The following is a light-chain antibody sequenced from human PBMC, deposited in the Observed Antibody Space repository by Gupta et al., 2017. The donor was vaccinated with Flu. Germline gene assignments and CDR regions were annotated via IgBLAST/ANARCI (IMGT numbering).Light chain of an antibody. Sequence: ASVGDRVTSTCRASQSISNWLAWYQQKPGKVPKLLIYQASSVESGVPSRFSGSGSGTEFTLTISSLQPDDVATYYCQRYDSLWTFGQGTRVEIK. CDR1: QSISNW. CDR2: QAS. V-gene: IGKV1-5*03. CDR3: QRYDSLWT. J-gene: IGKJ1*01.